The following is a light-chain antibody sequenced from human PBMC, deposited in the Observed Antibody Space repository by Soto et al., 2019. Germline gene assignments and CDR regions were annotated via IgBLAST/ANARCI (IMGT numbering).Light chain of an antibody. CDR3: QQYNNWPLT. CDR2: GAS. V-gene: IGKV3-15*01. J-gene: IGKJ4*01. Sequence: EIVMTQSPDTLYASPGERATLSCRASKSVAGNLARYQQKPGQAPRLLMYGASTRATVIPDRFSGSGSGTDFTLTISSLQSEDCGVHYCQQYNNWPLTFGGGTKVEIK. CDR1: KSVAGN.